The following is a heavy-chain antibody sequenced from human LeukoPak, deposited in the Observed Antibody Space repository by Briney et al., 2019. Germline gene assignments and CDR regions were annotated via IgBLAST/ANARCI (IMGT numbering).Heavy chain of an antibody. Sequence: GGSLRLSCVVSGFTFSSYGMHWVRQAPGKGLEWVAVITYDGSNKRYADSVEGRFTISRDNSKNTLYLQMNNLRAEDTAVYYCAKAGGGYFSGRGFFDSWGQGTLVTVSS. CDR3: AKAGGGYFSGRGFFDS. J-gene: IGHJ5*01. CDR2: ITYDGSNK. V-gene: IGHV3-30*18. CDR1: GFTFSSYG. D-gene: IGHD1-26*01.